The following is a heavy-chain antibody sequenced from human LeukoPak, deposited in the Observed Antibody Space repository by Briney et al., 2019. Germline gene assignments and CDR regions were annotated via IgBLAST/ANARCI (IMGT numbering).Heavy chain of an antibody. D-gene: IGHD6-19*01. J-gene: IGHJ4*02. CDR1: GFTFSSYA. CDR2: ISGSGGST. CDR3: AKVISSGWRGTFDY. Sequence: SGGSLRLSCAASGFTFSSYAMSWVRQAPGKGLEWVSAISGSGGSTYYADSVKGRFTISRDSSKNTLYLQMNSLRAEDTAVYYCAKVISSGWRGTFDYWGQGTLVTVSS. V-gene: IGHV3-23*01.